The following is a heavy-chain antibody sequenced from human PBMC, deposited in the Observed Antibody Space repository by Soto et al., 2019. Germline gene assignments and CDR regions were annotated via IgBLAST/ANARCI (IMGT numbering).Heavy chain of an antibody. CDR3: ARGGHVVVVTAAFDY. CDR2: VNPSGGHT. D-gene: IGHD2-21*02. J-gene: IGHJ4*02. Sequence: QVQLMQSGAEVKKPGASVKVSCKASGNTFTNYYIHWVRQAPGQGLEWMGTVNPSGGHTTYSQNFLGRVTMTRDTSTRTLSMGLTSLTSDDTAVDYCARGGHVVVVTAAFDYWGQGTLVTVSS. CDR1: GNTFTNYY. V-gene: IGHV1-46*01.